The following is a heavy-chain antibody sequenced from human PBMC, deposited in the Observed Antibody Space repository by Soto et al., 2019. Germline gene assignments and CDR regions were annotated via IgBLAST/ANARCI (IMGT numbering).Heavy chain of an antibody. CDR3: ARVGEGNVWNFDY. V-gene: IGHV1-69*13. D-gene: IGHD1-1*01. CDR1: GGTFSSNA. Sequence: SVKLSCNAYGGTFSSNAVGLVRQAPGQGLEWMEAIIPNLGTGNYAQKFQGRVTITADESTSTAYMELSSLRSDDTAVYYCARVGEGNVWNFDYWGQGTLVTVSS. CDR2: IIPNLGTG. J-gene: IGHJ4*02.